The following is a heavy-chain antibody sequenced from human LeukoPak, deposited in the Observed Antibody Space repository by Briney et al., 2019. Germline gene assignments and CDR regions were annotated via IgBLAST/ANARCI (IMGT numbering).Heavy chain of an antibody. V-gene: IGHV3-23*01. CDR2: ISGSGGST. J-gene: IGHJ4*02. Sequence: PGGSLRLSCAASGFTFSRYAMSWVRQAPGKGLEWVSVISGSGGSTYYADSVKGRFTISRDNSENTVYLQMNSLRAEDTAVYYCAKGAAAAGNFDYWGQGTLVTVPS. CDR1: GFTFSRYA. D-gene: IGHD6-13*01. CDR3: AKGAAAAGNFDY.